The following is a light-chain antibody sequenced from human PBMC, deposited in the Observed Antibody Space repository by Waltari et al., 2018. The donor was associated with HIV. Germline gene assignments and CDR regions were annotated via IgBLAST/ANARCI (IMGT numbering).Light chain of an antibody. CDR1: YSTTGSNT. CDR2: NND. J-gene: IGLJ3*02. V-gene: IGLV1-44*01. Sequence: QSLLPPPPSASGTPGQRVTISCSGRYSTTGSNTVNWHQQLPGSAPRALIYNNDQRPSGVPDRFSGSKAGKSASLGISGLQSEDQGDYYWASWDDKLDGWVFGGGTRLTVL. CDR3: ASWDDKLDGWV.